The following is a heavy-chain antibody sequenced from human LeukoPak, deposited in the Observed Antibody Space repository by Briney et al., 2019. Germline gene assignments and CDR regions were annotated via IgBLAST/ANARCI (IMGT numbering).Heavy chain of an antibody. CDR1: GFTFSSYS. CDR2: ISSSSSYI. Sequence: GSLRLSCAASGFTFSSYSMNWVRQAPGKGLEWVSSISSSSSYIYYADSVKGRFTISRDNSKNTLYLQMNSLRAEDTAVYYCAKDRCSSTSCYGGLDYWGQGTLVTVSS. J-gene: IGHJ4*02. V-gene: IGHV3-21*01. D-gene: IGHD2-2*01. CDR3: AKDRCSSTSCYGGLDY.